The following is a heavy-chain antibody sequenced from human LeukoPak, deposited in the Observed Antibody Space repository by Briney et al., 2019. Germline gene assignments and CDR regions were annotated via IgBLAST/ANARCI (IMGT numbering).Heavy chain of an antibody. D-gene: IGHD3-3*01. CDR2: ISSSSSTI. CDR3: ARDAGNLNYYDFWSGYYYYFDY. V-gene: IGHV3-48*02. CDR1: GFTFSSHS. J-gene: IGHJ4*02. Sequence: GGSLRLSCAASGFTFSSHSMNWVRQAPGKGLEWVSYISSSSSTIYYADSVKGRFTISRDNAKNSLYLQMNSLRDEDTAVYYCARDAGNLNYYDFWSGYYYYFDYWGQGTLVTVSS.